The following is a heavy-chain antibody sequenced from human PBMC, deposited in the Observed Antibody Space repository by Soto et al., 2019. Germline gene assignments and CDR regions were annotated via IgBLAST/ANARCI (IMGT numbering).Heavy chain of an antibody. J-gene: IGHJ6*03. CDR3: AKDYLWSGETRPPPYYYYMDV. V-gene: IGHV3-23*01. Sequence: GGSLRLSCAASGFTFSSYAMSWVRQAPGKGLEWVSAISGSGGSTYYADSVKGRFTISRDNSKNTLYLQMNSLRAEDTAVYYCAKDYLWSGETRPPPYYYYMDVWGKGTTVTVSS. D-gene: IGHD3-10*01. CDR2: ISGSGGST. CDR1: GFTFSSYA.